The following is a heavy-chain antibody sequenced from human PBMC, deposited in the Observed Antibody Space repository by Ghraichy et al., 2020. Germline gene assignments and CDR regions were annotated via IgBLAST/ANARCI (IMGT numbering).Heavy chain of an antibody. V-gene: IGHV3-48*02. CDR2: ITSSSSTI. D-gene: IGHD6-6*01. CDR3: AREYSSSSGRAFDI. CDR1: GFTFSTYS. J-gene: IGHJ3*02. Sequence: GGSLRLSCSASGFTFSTYSMNWVRQVPGKGLEWVSYITSSSSTIYYADSVKGRFTISRDNAKNSLYLQMNSLRDEDTAVYYCAREYSSSSGRAFDIWGQGTMVTVSS.